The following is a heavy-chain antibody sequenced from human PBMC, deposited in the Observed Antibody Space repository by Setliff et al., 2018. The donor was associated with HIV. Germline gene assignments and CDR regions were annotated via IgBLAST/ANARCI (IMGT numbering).Heavy chain of an antibody. CDR1: GFSLSYYR. CDR2: INSDGSST. J-gene: IGHJ4*02. D-gene: IGHD5-12*01. V-gene: IGHV3-74*01. Sequence: PGGSLRLSCAASGFSLSYYRMNWVRQAPGEGLVWVSRINSDGSSTSYADSVKGRFTISRDNAKNTLYLQMNSLRAEDTALYYCARQDVGAYAPLRYWGQGTLVTVSS. CDR3: ARQDVGAYAPLRY.